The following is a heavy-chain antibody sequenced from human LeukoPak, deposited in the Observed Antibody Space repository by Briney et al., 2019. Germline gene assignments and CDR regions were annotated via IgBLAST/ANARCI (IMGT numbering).Heavy chain of an antibody. J-gene: IGHJ4*02. V-gene: IGHV1-46*01. D-gene: IGHD3-10*01. CDR1: GYTFTSYY. Sequence: ASVKVSCKSSGYTFTSYYMYWVRQAPGKGLEWMGIINPSGGSTSYAQKFQGRVTMTRNTSTSTVYMELSSLRSEDTAVYYCARDSGMVRGTVDYWGQGTLVTVSS. CDR2: INPSGGST. CDR3: ARDSGMVRGTVDY.